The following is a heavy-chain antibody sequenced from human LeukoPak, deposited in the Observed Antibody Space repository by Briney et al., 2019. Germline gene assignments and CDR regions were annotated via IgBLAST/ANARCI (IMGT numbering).Heavy chain of an antibody. CDR1: GYTFTNYY. Sequence: GASVTVSCKASGYTFTNYYMHWVRQAPGQGREWMGIINPSGGSTSYAQKFQGRVTMTRDMSTSTVYMELSSLRSEDTAVYYCARPNPGYCSGGSCYSMDYWGQGTLVTVSS. V-gene: IGHV1-46*01. J-gene: IGHJ4*02. D-gene: IGHD2-15*01. CDR2: INPSGGST. CDR3: ARPNPGYCSGGSCYSMDY.